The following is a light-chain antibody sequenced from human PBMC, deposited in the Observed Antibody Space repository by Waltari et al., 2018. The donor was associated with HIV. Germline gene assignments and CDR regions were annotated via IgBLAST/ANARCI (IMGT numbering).Light chain of an antibody. J-gene: IGLJ3*02. CDR3: CAYTTDTTLL. V-gene: IGLV2-14*03. CDR2: DVS. CDR1: ANDIGSFDY. Sequence: QSALTQPASVSGSPGQSITISCTGTANDIGSFDYVSWYQQHPDRAPKLLIYDVSNRPSRVVIRFAGSKSGNTASLTSSGLQADDEADYYCCAYTTDTTLLFGGGTNVSVL.